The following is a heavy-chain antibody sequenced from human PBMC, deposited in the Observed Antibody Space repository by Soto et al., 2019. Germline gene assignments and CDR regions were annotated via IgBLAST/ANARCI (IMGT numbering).Heavy chain of an antibody. CDR2: IYYSGST. J-gene: IGHJ6*02. CDR1: GGSISSGGYY. V-gene: IGHV4-31*03. D-gene: IGHD2-21*02. CDR3: PKSDFKSYYYYGMDV. Sequence: SETLSLTCTVSGGSISSGGYYWRWIRQHPGKGLEWIGYIYYSGSTYYNPSLKSRVTISVDTSKNQFSLKLSSVTAADTAVYYWPKSDFKSYYYYGMDVWGQGTTVTVSS.